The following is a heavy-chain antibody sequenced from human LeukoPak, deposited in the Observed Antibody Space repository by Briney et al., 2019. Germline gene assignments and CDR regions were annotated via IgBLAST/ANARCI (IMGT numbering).Heavy chain of an antibody. CDR3: ARERLRFRSYYYYGMDV. J-gene: IGHJ6*02. CDR1: GGSFSGYY. CDR2: INHSGST. Sequence: SETLSLTCAVYGGSFSGYYWSWVRQPPGKGLEWIGEINHSGSTNYNPSLKSRVTISVDTSKNQFSLKLSSVPAAATAVYYCARERLRFRSYYYYGMDVWGQGTTVTVSS. V-gene: IGHV4-34*01. D-gene: IGHD2-21*01.